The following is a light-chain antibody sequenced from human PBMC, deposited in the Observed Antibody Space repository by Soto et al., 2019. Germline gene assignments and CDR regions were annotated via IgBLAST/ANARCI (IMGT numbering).Light chain of an antibody. CDR2: TAS. Sequence: DIQMTQSPSSLSEAVGDRVTITCRASQSISDYLNWYQQKPGKAPKLLIYTASSLQSGVPARFSGSGSGTEFTLTISSLQPEDFASYYCQQSYRSPPTFGGGTKVEIK. V-gene: IGKV1-39*01. CDR3: QQSYRSPPT. CDR1: QSISDY. J-gene: IGKJ4*01.